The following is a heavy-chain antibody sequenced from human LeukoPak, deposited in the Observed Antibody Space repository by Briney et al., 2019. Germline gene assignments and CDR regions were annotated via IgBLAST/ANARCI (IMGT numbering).Heavy chain of an antibody. V-gene: IGHV4-4*02. Sequence: NPSETRSLTCAVSGGSITSGNWWSWVRQPPGKGMEWIGEIHHSGSTNYSPSLKSRVTIPVDKSKNQFSLKLSSVTAADTAVYYCARVTLYNWNADWFDPWGQGTLVTVSS. CDR3: ARVTLYNWNADWFDP. CDR1: GGSITSGNW. CDR2: IHHSGST. D-gene: IGHD1-20*01. J-gene: IGHJ5*02.